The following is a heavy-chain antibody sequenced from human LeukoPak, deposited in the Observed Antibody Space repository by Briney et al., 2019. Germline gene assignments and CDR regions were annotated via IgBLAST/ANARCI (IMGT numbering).Heavy chain of an antibody. V-gene: IGHV3-21*01. D-gene: IGHD6-13*01. CDR1: GFTFSRYS. CDR3: AREGSSSWYRGRLDY. CDR2: ISSSSSYI. J-gene: IGHJ4*02. Sequence: GGSLRLSCAASGFTFSRYSMNWVRQAPGKGLEWVSYISSSSSYIYYADSVKGRFTISRDNAKNSLYLQMNSLRAEDTAVYYCAREGSSSWYRGRLDYWGQGTLVTVSS.